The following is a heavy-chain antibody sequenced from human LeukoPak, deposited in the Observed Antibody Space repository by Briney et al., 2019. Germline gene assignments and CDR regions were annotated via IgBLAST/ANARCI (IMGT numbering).Heavy chain of an antibody. CDR1: GYTFTSYY. Sequence: ASVKVSCKASGYTFTSYYMHWVRQAPGQGLEWMGIINPSGGSTSHAQKFQGRVTMTRDMSTSTVYMELSSLRSEDTAVYYCARVFSGYCSSTSCLGAHTNDAFDIWGQGTMVTVSS. J-gene: IGHJ3*02. D-gene: IGHD2-2*01. V-gene: IGHV1-46*01. CDR3: ARVFSGYCSSTSCLGAHTNDAFDI. CDR2: INPSGGST.